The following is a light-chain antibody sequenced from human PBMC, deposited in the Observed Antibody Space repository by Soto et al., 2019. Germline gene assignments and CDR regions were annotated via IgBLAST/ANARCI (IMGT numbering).Light chain of an antibody. V-gene: IGKV1-5*01. CDR2: AAS. CDR1: LPISNY. CDR3: QHYNSYSEA. J-gene: IGKJ1*01. Sequence: GARVAISCRASLPISNYLAWYQQKPGKIPNLLIYAASTLQAGVPSRFSGSGSGTEFTLTISSLQPDDFTPYYCQHYNSYSEAFGQGTKVDIK.